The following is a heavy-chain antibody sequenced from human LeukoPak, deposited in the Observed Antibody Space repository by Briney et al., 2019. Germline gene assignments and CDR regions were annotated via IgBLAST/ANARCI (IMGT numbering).Heavy chain of an antibody. CDR2: IYYSGST. Sequence: SETLSLTCTVSGGSISSSSYYWGWIRQPPGKGLEWIGSIYYSGSTYYNPSLKSRVTISVDTSKNQFSLKLSSVTAADTAVYYCARGSGWFGGDYWGQGTLVTVSS. D-gene: IGHD6-19*01. CDR1: GGSISSSSYY. J-gene: IGHJ4*02. CDR3: ARGSGWFGGDY. V-gene: IGHV4-39*01.